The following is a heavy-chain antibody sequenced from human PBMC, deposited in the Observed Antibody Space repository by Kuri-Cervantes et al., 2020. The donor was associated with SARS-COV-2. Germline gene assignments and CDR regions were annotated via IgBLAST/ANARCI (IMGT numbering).Heavy chain of an antibody. Sequence: GESLKISCAASGFTFSSYAMSWVRQAPGKGLEWVSSISSGSTYVYYADSVKGRFTISRDNAKNSLSLQLNSLRAEDTAVYYCARDLTPERYCSSTSCYTDYDFWSNYLVDYWGQGTLVTVSS. J-gene: IGHJ4*02. D-gene: IGHD2-2*02. CDR2: ISSGSTYV. CDR1: GFTFSSYA. V-gene: IGHV3-21*01. CDR3: ARDLTPERYCSSTSCYTDYDFWSNYLVDY.